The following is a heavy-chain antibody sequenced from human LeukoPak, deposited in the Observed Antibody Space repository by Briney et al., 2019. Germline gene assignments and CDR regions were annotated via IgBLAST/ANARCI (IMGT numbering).Heavy chain of an antibody. V-gene: IGHV3-66*01. CDR3: ARASPADYYGMDV. CDR1: GFSVISNY. Sequence: PGGSLRLSCAASGFSVISNYMTWVRQAPGKGLEWVSVISSGGGTYYADSVKGRFTISRDNSKNTLYLQMNSLRAEDTAVYYCARASPADYYGMDVWAKGPRSPSP. D-gene: IGHD6-6*01. CDR2: ISSGGGT. J-gene: IGHJ6*02.